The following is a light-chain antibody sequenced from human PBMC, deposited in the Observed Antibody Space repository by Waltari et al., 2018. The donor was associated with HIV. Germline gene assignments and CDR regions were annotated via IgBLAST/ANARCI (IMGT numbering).Light chain of an antibody. Sequence: QLVLTQSPSASASLVPSVKLACPLLIGHTNYAIAWHQQQPEKGPRYLMILKSDGSHSKWDGIPDRSSGSSSGAERFITIARLESEDEADYYCQTWGTGIRVFGGGTKLTVL. CDR2: LKSDGSH. CDR3: QTWGTGIRV. CDR1: IGHTNYA. J-gene: IGLJ3*02. V-gene: IGLV4-69*02.